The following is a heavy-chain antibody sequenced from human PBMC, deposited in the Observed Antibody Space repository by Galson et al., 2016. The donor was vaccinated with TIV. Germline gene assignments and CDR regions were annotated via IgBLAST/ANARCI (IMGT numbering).Heavy chain of an antibody. CDR3: ARADYDNSGF. Sequence: QSGAEVKKPGGSLKISCKGSGYSFPNYWIGWVRQMPGKGLEWMGVIFPDDSDTRYSPSFQGQVTISADKSINTAYLQWSSLKASDTAMYYCARADYDNSGFWGQGTLVTVSS. D-gene: IGHD3-22*01. V-gene: IGHV5-51*01. J-gene: IGHJ4*02. CDR1: GYSFPNYW. CDR2: IFPDDSDT.